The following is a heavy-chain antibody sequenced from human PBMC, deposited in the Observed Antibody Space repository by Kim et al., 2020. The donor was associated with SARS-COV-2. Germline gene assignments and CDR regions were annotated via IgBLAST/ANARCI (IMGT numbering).Heavy chain of an antibody. Sequence: SETLSLTCAVTGGSISSSFNYWGWIRQPPGKGLEWIGSVYHSGNTYDSPSLKSRVTVSVDTSKNGFSLKVTSVTAADTAVYFCARLPHDSSGYVDCWGQGVLVTVSS. CDR3: ARLPHDSSGYVDC. CDR2: VYHSGNT. D-gene: IGHD3-22*01. J-gene: IGHJ4*02. V-gene: IGHV4-39*01. CDR1: GGSISSSFNY.